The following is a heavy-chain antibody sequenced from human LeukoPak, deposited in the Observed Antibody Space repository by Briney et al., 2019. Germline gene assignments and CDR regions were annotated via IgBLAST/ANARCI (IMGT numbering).Heavy chain of an antibody. CDR2: LYTCDNT. CDR3: VRGLLEWLRLETYYFDY. CDR1: GFNVSSKY. Sequence: GGSLRLSCVVSGFNVSSKYMTWVPQAPEKGLECVSVLYTCDNTYYVDSVKGRFSISRDNANNSLYLQMISLTADDTATYYCVRGLLEWLRLETYYFDYWGQGTLVTVSS. V-gene: IGHV3-66*03. D-gene: IGHD3-3*01. J-gene: IGHJ4*02.